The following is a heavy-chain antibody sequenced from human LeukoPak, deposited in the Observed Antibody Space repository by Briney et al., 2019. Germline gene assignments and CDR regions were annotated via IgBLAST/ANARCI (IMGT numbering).Heavy chain of an antibody. J-gene: IGHJ4*02. V-gene: IGHV3-23*01. D-gene: IGHD3-22*01. CDR2: ISGSGGST. CDR3: AKGYYYDSSGYYPFDY. Sequence: PGGSLRLSCAASGFTFSSYAMSWVRQAPGKGLEWVSAISGSGGSTYYADSVKGRFTISRDNSKNTLYLQMNSLRAEDTAVYYCAKGYYYDSSGYYPFDYWGQGTLATVSS. CDR1: GFTFSSYA.